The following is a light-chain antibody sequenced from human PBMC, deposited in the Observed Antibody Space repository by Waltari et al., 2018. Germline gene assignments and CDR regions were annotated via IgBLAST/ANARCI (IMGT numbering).Light chain of an antibody. CDR2: KDN. J-gene: IGLJ3*02. V-gene: IGLV3-25*03. Sequence: YGLTQPPSISLSPGQTARITCSGDVLTKRVGYWYQQKTGQAPQLLIYKDNKRPSGIPERFSGSNSGAMVTLTITEVQADDEADYYCQSADGTGWVFGGGTRLTVL. CDR3: QSADGTGWV. CDR1: VLTKRV.